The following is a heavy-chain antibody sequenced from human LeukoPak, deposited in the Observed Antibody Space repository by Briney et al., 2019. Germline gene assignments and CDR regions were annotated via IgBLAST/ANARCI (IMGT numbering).Heavy chain of an antibody. CDR1: GGSISSGDYY. V-gene: IGHV4-30-4*01. D-gene: IGHD4-11*01. Sequence: PSQTLSLTCTVSGGSISSGDYYWSWIRQPPGKGLEWIGYIYYSGSTYYNPSLKSRVTISVDTSKNQFSLKLSSVTAADTAVYYCARGLTTTVPVGYWGQGTLVTVSS. J-gene: IGHJ4*02. CDR2: IYYSGST. CDR3: ARGLTTTVPVGY.